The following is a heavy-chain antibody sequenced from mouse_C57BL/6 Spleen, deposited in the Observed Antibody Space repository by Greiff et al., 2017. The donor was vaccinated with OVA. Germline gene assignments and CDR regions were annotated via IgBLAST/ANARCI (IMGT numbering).Heavy chain of an antibody. Sequence: EVKLVESVAELVRPGASVKLSCTASGFTFTNTYMHWVKQRPEQGLEWIGRIDPADGNTKYAAKFTGQATITADTSTNTAYLQLSSLTSEDTAIYYCARSIYYCNEGYYAMDYWGQGTSVTVSS. CDR2: IDPADGNT. CDR3: ARSIYYCNEGYYAMDY. V-gene: IGHV14-3*01. D-gene: IGHD2-1*01. CDR1: GFTFTNTY. J-gene: IGHJ4*01.